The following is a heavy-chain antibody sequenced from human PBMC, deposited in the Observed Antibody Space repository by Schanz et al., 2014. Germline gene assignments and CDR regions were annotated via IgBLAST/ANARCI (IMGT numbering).Heavy chain of an antibody. J-gene: IGHJ4*02. CDR3: ARRGIRGVFSSFDY. D-gene: IGHD3-10*01. Sequence: QVQLVQSGSELKKPGASVKVSCKASGYTFTSFAMNWVRQAPGQGLEWMGWINTNTGNPTYAQALAGRFIFSLDTSVTTAYLQISSLEADATAVYYCARRGIRGVFSSFDYWGLGTLVTVSS. V-gene: IGHV7-4-1*02. CDR2: INTNTGNP. CDR1: GYTFTSFA.